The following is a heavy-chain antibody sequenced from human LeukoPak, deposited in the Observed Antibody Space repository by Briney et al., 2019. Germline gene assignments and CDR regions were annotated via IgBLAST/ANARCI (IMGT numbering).Heavy chain of an antibody. D-gene: IGHD3-9*01. CDR3: ARQASSFDWYAIDY. CDR2: IYPGDSGT. V-gene: IGHV5-51*01. J-gene: IGHJ4*02. CDR1: GYSFTSYW. Sequence: GESLKNSCKGSGYSFTSYWIGWVRQMPGKGLEWMGIIYPGDSGTRYSPSFQGQVTISADKSISTAYLQWSSLKASDTAMYYCARQASSFDWYAIDYWGQGTLVTVSS.